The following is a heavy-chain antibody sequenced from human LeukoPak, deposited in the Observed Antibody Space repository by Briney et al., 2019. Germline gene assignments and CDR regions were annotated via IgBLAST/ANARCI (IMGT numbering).Heavy chain of an antibody. D-gene: IGHD6-19*01. CDR2: INPSGGST. Sequence: ASVKVSCKASGYTFTSYYMHWVRQAPGQGREWMGIINPSGGSTSYAQKFQGRVTMTRDTSTSTVYMELSSLRSEDTAVYYCARAPFGIAVAGTFDYLGQGTLVTVSS. V-gene: IGHV1-46*03. J-gene: IGHJ4*02. CDR1: GYTFTSYY. CDR3: ARAPFGIAVAGTFDY.